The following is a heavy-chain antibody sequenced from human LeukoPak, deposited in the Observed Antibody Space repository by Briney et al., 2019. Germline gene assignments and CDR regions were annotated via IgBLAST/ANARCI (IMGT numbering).Heavy chain of an antibody. J-gene: IGHJ4*02. CDR1: GFTVSSNY. CDR3: ARGYYGSGSYRARFDY. CDR2: IYSGGST. V-gene: IGHV3-66*01. D-gene: IGHD3-10*01. Sequence: GGSLRLSCAASGFTVSSNYMSWVRQAPGKGLEWVSVIYSGGSTYYADSVKGRFTISRDNSKNTLYLQMNSLRAEDTAVYYCARGYYGSGSYRARFDYWGQGNLVTVSS.